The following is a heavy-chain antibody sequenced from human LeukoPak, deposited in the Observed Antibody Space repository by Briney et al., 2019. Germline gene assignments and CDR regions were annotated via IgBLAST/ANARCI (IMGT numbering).Heavy chain of an antibody. Sequence: SETLSLTCTVSGGSISPYYWSWIRQPSGKGLEWIGYIYYGGSTNYNPSLKSRVTISVDTSKNQFSLRLSSVTAADTAVYYCARQGRYMAAAGTPNFDYWGQGTLVTVSS. J-gene: IGHJ4*02. CDR2: IYYGGST. D-gene: IGHD6-13*01. CDR1: GGSISPYY. V-gene: IGHV4-59*08. CDR3: ARQGRYMAAAGTPNFDY.